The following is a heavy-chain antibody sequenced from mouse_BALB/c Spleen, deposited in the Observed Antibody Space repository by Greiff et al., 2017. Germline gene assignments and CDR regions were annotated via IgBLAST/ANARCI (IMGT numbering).Heavy chain of an antibody. CDR1: GFTFSDYG. V-gene: IGHV5-15*02. CDR2: ISHLACST. D-gene: IGHD2-2*01. Sequence: EVLLVESGAGLVQPGGSRKLSCAASGFTFSDYGMAWVRQAPGQGLEWVGLISHLACSTNYADNLTGRSTITGEKATNTLYLELSSLTSEDTAVYYCARDGYARAMDYWGQGTSVTVSA. J-gene: IGHJ4*01. CDR3: ARDGYARAMDY.